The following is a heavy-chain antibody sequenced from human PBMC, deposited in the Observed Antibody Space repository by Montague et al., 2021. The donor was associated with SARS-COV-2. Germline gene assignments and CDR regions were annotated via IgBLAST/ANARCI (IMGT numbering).Heavy chain of an antibody. D-gene: IGHD2-2*01. Sequence: SETLSLTCAISGGSFSNYYWSWIRQPPGKGLGWIGEVNQSGTTIYNPSVKSGVTISEDTSKNQLYLRLNSVTAADTAVYYCARGRRPEVVPGAGPSGRAFDFWGQGTMVTVSS. V-gene: IGHV4-34*01. CDR2: VNQSGTT. J-gene: IGHJ3*01. CDR1: GGSFSNYY. CDR3: ARGRRPEVVPGAGPSGRAFDF.